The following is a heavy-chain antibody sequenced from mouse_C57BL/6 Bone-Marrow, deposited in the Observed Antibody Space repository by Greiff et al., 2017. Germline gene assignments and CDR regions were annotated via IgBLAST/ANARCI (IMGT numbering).Heavy chain of an antibody. CDR1: GYTFTSYW. V-gene: IGHV1-50*01. D-gene: IGHD1-1*01. Sequence: QVQLQQPGAELVKPGASVKLSCKASGYTFTSYWMQWVKQRPGQGLEWIGEIDPSDSYTNYNQKFKGKATLTVDTSSSTAYMQLSSLTSEASAVDYCARTVFCDYWGQGTTLTVSS. J-gene: IGHJ2*01. CDR3: ARTVFCDY. CDR2: IDPSDSYT.